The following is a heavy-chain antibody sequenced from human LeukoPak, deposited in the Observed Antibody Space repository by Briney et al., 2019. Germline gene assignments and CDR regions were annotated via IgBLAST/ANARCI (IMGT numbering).Heavy chain of an antibody. CDR2: INPNSGGT. J-gene: IGHJ6*04. V-gene: IGHV1-2*02. Sequence: ASVKVSCKASGYTFTGYYMHWVRQAPGQGLEWMGWINPNSGGTNYAQKFQGRVTMTRDTSISTAYMELSRLRSDDTAVYYCARDTDYRQGGSLDVWGKGTTVTVSS. D-gene: IGHD4-11*01. CDR1: GYTFTGYY. CDR3: ARDTDYRQGGSLDV.